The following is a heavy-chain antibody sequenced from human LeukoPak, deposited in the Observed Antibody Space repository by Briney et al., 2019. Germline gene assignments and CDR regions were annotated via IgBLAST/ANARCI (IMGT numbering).Heavy chain of an antibody. J-gene: IGHJ4*02. CDR3: ARATSYCSGGSCYSKD. V-gene: IGHV3-53*01. Sequence: GGSLRLSYAASGFTVSSNYMSWVRQAPGKGLEWVSVIYSGGSTYYADSVKGRFTISRDNSKNTLYLQMNSLRAEDTAVYYCARATSYCSGGSCYSKDWGQGTLVTVSS. D-gene: IGHD2-15*01. CDR2: IYSGGST. CDR1: GFTVSSNY.